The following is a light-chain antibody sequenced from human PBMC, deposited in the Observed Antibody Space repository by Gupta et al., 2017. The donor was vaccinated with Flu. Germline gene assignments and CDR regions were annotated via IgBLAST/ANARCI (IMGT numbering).Light chain of an antibody. CDR1: SSDVGGYDY. Sequence: GTSSDVGGYDYVSWFQQHPGKAPKLLIYEVNKRPSGVPDRFSASKSGNTASLTVSGLQTDDEADYYCSSFAVTSLVFGGGTKLTVL. CDR2: EVN. V-gene: IGLV2-8*01. J-gene: IGLJ2*01. CDR3: SSFAVTSLV.